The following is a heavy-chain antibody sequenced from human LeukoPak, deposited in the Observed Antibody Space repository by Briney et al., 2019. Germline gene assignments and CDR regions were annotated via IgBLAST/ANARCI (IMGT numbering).Heavy chain of an antibody. V-gene: IGHV3-23*01. CDR1: GFTFSNYA. J-gene: IGHJ3*02. D-gene: IGHD5-24*01. CDR2: VSASSERT. CDR3: AKDSMAI. Sequence: GGSLRLSCAASGFTFSNYAMSWVRQAAGKGLEWVSGVSASSERTNYADSVKGRFTISRDNSKNMMYLQMNSLRAEDTAVYYCAKDSMAIWGQGTMVTVSS.